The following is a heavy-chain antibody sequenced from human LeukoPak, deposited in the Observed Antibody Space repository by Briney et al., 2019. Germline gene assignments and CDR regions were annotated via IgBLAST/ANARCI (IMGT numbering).Heavy chain of an antibody. CDR3: ARDRIMPSAGEPFDY. Sequence: PGRSLRLSCAASGFTFSTYSMHWVRLAPGKGLEWVAVISSDGRNIYYADSVKGRFTISRDNSKNTLYLQMNSLRAEDMAVYYCARDRIMPSAGEPFDYWGQGTLVTVSS. CDR2: ISSDGRNI. CDR1: GFTFSTYS. D-gene: IGHD2-2*01. J-gene: IGHJ4*02. V-gene: IGHV3-30-3*01.